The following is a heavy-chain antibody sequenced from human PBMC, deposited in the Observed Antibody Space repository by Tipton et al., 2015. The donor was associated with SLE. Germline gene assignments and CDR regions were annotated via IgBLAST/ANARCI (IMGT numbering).Heavy chain of an antibody. D-gene: IGHD2-2*02. CDR3: ARVGVKCSSTSCYTDWFDP. CDR1: GGSINSGDYS. V-gene: IGHV4-30-2*01. CDR2: IFHSGNA. J-gene: IGHJ5*02. Sequence: TLSLTCAVSGGSINSGDYSWSWIRQPPGKGLEWIGYIFHSGNAYYNPSLKSRVTISVDMSRNQFSLRLDSVTAADTAVYYCARVGVKCSSTSCYTDWFDPWGQGTLVTVSS.